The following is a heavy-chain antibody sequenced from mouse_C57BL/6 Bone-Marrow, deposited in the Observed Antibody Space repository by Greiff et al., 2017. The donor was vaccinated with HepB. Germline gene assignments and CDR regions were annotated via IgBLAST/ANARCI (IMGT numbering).Heavy chain of an antibody. CDR3: ARTAVVATRYYYAMDY. V-gene: IGHV1-72*01. CDR2: IDPNSGGT. J-gene: IGHJ4*01. CDR1: GYTFTSYW. D-gene: IGHD1-1*01. Sequence: QVQLQQPGAELAKPGASVKLSCKASGYTFTSYWMHWVKQRPGRGLEWIGRIDPNSGGTKYNEKFKSKATLTVDKPSSTAYMQLSSLTSEDSAVYYCARTAVVATRYYYAMDYWGQGTSVTVSS.